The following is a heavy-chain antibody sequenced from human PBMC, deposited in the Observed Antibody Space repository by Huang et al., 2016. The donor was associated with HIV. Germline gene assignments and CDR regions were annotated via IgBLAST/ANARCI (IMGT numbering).Heavy chain of an antibody. Sequence: QVQLRQWGAGLVKPSETLSLTCAVYGGSFSGYYWTWIRASPGKGLEWIGEINDSGKTKYQPSLKSRVTNSKDTAKNQFSLQLTSVSAADTGVYFCAREKAADSAWYGVYYFDYWGEGALVTVTS. D-gene: IGHD6-19*01. V-gene: IGHV4-34*01. J-gene: IGHJ4*02. CDR1: GGSFSGYY. CDR3: AREKAADSAWYGVYYFDY. CDR2: INDSGKT.